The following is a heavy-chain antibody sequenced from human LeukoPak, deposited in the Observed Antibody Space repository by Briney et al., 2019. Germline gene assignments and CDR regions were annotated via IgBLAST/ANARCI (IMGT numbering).Heavy chain of an antibody. D-gene: IGHD2-15*01. V-gene: IGHV1-69*01. CDR3: ARVNNVVAGAAFDI. Sequence: SVKVACKASGGTFSSYAISWVRLAPGQGLEWMGGIIPIFGTANYAQKFQGRVTITADESTSTAYMELSSLRSEDTAVYYCARVNNVVAGAAFDIWGQGTMVTVSS. CDR1: GGTFSSYA. J-gene: IGHJ3*02. CDR2: IIPIFGTA.